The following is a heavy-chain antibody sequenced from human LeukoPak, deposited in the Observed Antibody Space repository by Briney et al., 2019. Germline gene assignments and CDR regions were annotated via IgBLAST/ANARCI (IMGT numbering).Heavy chain of an antibody. CDR2: ISAYNGNT. CDR1: GYTFTSYC. V-gene: IGHV1-18*01. J-gene: IGHJ6*03. Sequence: ASVKVSCKASGYTFTSYCISWVRQAPGQGLEWMGWISAYNGNTNYAQKLKGRVTMNTDPSTSTGCLEMRSLSSDDTAVYYCARGPSYYYDSSGQVSYYMDVWGKGTTVTVSS. D-gene: IGHD3-22*01. CDR3: ARGPSYYYDSSGQVSYYMDV.